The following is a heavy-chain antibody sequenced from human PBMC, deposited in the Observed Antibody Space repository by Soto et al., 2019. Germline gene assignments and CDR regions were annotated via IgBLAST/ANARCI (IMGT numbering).Heavy chain of an antibody. CDR2: IYYSGST. D-gene: IGHD4-4*01. Sequence: SSETLSLTCTVSGGSISSGGYYWSWIRQHPGKGLEWIGYIYYSGSTYYNPSLKSRVTISVDTSKNQFSLKLSSVTAADTAVYYCARGHDYSNWFDPWGQGTLVTVSS. J-gene: IGHJ5*02. CDR3: ARGHDYSNWFDP. CDR1: GGSISSGGYY. V-gene: IGHV4-31*03.